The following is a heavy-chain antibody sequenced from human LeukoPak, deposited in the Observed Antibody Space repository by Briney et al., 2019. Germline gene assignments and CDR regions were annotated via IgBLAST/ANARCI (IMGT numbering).Heavy chain of an antibody. V-gene: IGHV4-4*07. J-gene: IGHJ6*02. CDR3: ARGPRQSTFYGMDV. D-gene: IGHD1-14*01. CDR2: IYSGGST. CDR1: GGSISSYY. Sequence: SETLSLTCTVAGGSISSYYWSWVRQPAGKGLEWIGRIYSGGSTNYNPSLKSRVTMSVDTSKNQFSLKLTSVPAADTAVYYCARGPRQSTFYGMDVWGQGTTVTVSS.